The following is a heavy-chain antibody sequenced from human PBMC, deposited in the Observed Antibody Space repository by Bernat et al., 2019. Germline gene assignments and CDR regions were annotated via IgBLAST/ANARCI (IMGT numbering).Heavy chain of an antibody. V-gene: IGHV3-30-3*01. Sequence: QVQLVESGGGVVQPGRSLRLSCAASGFTFSSYAMHWVRQAPGKGLEWVAVISYDGSNKYYADSVKGRFTISRDNSKNTLYLQMNSLRAEDTAIYYCARESDYANIWTDYWGQGTLVTVSS. CDR3: ARESDYANIWTDY. CDR2: ISYDGSNK. J-gene: IGHJ4*02. D-gene: IGHD2-2*01. CDR1: GFTFSSYA.